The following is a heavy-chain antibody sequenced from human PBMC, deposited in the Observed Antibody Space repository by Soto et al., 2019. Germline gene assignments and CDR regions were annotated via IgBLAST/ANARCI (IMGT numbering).Heavy chain of an antibody. CDR1: GFTFSSYV. Sequence: EVQLLESGGGLVQTGGSLRLSCAASGFTFSSYVMNWVRQAPGRGLAWVSAIASSGGSTYFADSVKARFTISIDNSKNTLSRQMTSLRADDTAGYDCARGDFSFYHWGQGTPVTVFS. CDR3: ARGDFSFYH. CDR2: IASSGGST. D-gene: IGHD2-21*02. J-gene: IGHJ4*02. V-gene: IGHV3-23*01.